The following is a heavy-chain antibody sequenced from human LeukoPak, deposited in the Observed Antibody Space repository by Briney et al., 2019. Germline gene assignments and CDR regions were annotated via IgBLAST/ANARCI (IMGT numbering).Heavy chain of an antibody. CDR2: IYYSGST. CDR1: GGSISSGGYY. CDR3: AREGYSSGWYDY. V-gene: IGHV4-31*03. Sequence: PSETLSLTCTVSGGSISSGGYYWSWIRQHPGKGLEWIGYIYYSGSTYYNPSLKSRVTISVDTSKNQFSLKLSSVTAADTAVYYCAREGYSSGWYDYWGQGTLVTVSS. D-gene: IGHD6-19*01. J-gene: IGHJ4*02.